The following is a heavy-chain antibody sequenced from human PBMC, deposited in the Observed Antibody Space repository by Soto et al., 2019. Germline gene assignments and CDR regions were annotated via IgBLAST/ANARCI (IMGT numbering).Heavy chain of an antibody. V-gene: IGHV3-11*01. J-gene: IGHJ3*02. CDR3: ARDRRHSSALNAFDM. CDR2: ISSSGSTI. CDR1: GFTFSDYY. D-gene: IGHD6-19*01. Sequence: PGGSLRLSCAASGFTFSDYYMSWIRQAPGKGLEWVSYISSSGSTIYYADSVKGRFTISRDNAKNSLYLQMNSLRAEDTAVYYCARDRRHSSALNAFDMWGQGTMVTVSS.